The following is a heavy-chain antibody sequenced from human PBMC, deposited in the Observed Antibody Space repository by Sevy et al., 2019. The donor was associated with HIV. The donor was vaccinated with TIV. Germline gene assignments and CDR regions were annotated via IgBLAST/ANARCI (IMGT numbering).Heavy chain of an antibody. CDR3: TRWSGSQSIFDF. CDR2: FKSKAHGGTA. J-gene: IGHJ4*02. D-gene: IGHD1-26*01. Sequence: GGSLRLSCATSGFTFGDYCMSWVRQAPGKGLEWISFFKSKAHGGTAENAANVKDRFTISREDSKGIVYLQMNNLKTEDTGVYFCTRWSGSQSIFDFWGQGTLVTVSS. CDR1: GFTFGDYC. V-gene: IGHV3-49*04.